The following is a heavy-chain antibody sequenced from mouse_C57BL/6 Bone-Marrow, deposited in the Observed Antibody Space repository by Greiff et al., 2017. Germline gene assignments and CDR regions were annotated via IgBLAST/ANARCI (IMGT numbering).Heavy chain of an antibody. V-gene: IGHV3-6*01. J-gene: IGHJ2*01. CDR3: ARDGTMNTTIFDY. D-gene: IGHD2-4*01. CDR2: ISYDGSN. Sequence: VSGPGLVKPSQSLSLTCSVTGYSITSGYYWNWLRQFPGNKLEWMGYISYDGSNNYNPSLKNRISITRDTSKNQFFLKLNSVTTEDTATYYCARDGTMNTTIFDYWGQGTTLTVST. CDR1: GYSITSGYY.